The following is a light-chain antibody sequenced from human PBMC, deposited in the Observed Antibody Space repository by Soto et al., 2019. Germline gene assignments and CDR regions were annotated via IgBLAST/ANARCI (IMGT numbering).Light chain of an antibody. J-gene: IGLJ2*01. CDR3: RSYTTSSTHVV. CDR1: SSDVGSYNY. Sequence: QSALTQPASVSGSPGQSITISCTGTSSDVGSYNYVSWYQQYPGKAPKLMIYDVSNRPSGVSYRFSGYKCGNTASLTISGLQTEDEADSYCRSYTTSSTHVVFGGGTKLTVL. CDR2: DVS. V-gene: IGLV2-14*01.